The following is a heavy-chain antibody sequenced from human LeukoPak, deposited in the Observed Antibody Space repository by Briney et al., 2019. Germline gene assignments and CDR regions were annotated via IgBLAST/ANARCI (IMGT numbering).Heavy chain of an antibody. CDR3: ARDSY. Sequence: GGXXRLSCAASGFTFNTYWMNWVRQAPGKGLEWVARIKQNGIERYYVDSVKGRFTISRDNAKNSLFLQMNSLRAEDTAVYYCARDSYWGQGTLVTVSS. J-gene: IGHJ4*02. CDR1: GFTFNTYW. V-gene: IGHV3-7*01. CDR2: IKQNGIER.